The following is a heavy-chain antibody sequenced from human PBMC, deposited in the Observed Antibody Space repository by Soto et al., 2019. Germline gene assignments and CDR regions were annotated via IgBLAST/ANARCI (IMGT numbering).Heavy chain of an antibody. D-gene: IGHD3-10*02. CDR2: INPGTANT. J-gene: IGHJ4*02. V-gene: IGHV1-3*01. CDR1: GYTFTSYG. Sequence: ASVKVSCKASGYTFTSYGLHWVRQAPGQRLEWMGWINPGTANTKYSRNFQGRVTITRDTSASTAYMEVNSLSFEDTAVYYCARVHVDVPTEFDYWGQGTPVTVSS. CDR3: ARVHVDVPTEFDY.